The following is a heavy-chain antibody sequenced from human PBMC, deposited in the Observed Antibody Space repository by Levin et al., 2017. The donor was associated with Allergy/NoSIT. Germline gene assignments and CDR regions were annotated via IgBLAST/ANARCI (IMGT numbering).Heavy chain of an antibody. J-gene: IGHJ4*02. Sequence: GGSLRLSCAASGFAFDNFGMHWVRQAPGKALEWVAGITWNSDNIGYADSVKGRFTISRDNAKNSLYLQMTSLRGEDTAFYYCAKVRKGAAGTGFFYHWGQGTLVTVSS. CDR1: GFAFDNFG. CDR2: ITWNSDNI. CDR3: AKVRKGAAGTGFFYH. V-gene: IGHV3-9*01. D-gene: IGHD6-13*01.